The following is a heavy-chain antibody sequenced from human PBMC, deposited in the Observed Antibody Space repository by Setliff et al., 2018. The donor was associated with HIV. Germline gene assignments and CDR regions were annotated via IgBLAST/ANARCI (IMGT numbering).Heavy chain of an antibody. D-gene: IGHD4-17*01. CDR1: GFTFSYYE. J-gene: IGHJ6*02. V-gene: IGHV3-30*02. CDR3: PKDLGGGSYGNWAYGMDV. Sequence: GGSLRLSCAASGFTFSYYEVHWVRQAPGKGLEWVAFIRYDGSNKYYADSVKGRFTISRDNSKNTLNLQMNSLRTEDTALYYCPKDLGGGSYGNWAYGMDVGGQGTTVTVSS. CDR2: IRYDGSNK.